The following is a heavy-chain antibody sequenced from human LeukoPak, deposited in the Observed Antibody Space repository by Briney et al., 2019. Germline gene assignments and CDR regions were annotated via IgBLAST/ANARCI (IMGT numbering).Heavy chain of an antibody. CDR2: IYYSGST. Sequence: SETLSLTCTVSGGSISSSSYYWGWIRQPPGKGLEWIGSIYYSGSTYYNPPLKSRVTISVDTPKNQFSLKLSSVTAADTAVYYCARSPRDCTNGVCFLAAAGYYFDYWGQGTLVTVSS. CDR1: GGSISSSSYY. V-gene: IGHV4-39*01. J-gene: IGHJ4*02. CDR3: ARSPRDCTNGVCFLAAAGYYFDY. D-gene: IGHD2-8*01.